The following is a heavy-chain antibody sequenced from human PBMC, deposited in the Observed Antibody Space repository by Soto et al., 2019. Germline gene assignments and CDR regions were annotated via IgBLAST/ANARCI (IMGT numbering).Heavy chain of an antibody. J-gene: IGHJ4*02. Sequence: PGGSLRLSCAASGFTFNDYAVTWVRQAPGKGLEWVSTISGSAGSTYYTDSVKGRFTISRDNSRNTVYLQMNSLRAEDTAVYYCGKEIRSAYFPLDSWGPGTLVTVSS. CDR1: GFTFNDYA. CDR3: GKEIRSAYFPLDS. D-gene: IGHD1-26*01. CDR2: ISGSAGST. V-gene: IGHV3-23*01.